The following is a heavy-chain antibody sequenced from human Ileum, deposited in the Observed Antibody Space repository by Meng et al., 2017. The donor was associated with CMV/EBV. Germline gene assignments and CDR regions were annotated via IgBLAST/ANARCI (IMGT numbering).Heavy chain of an antibody. J-gene: IGHJ4*02. CDR2: ISISSSYI. Sequence: WFRQATGKGLEWLSSISISSSYIYHADSMKGRFTVSRDTAKNSVYLQMNSLRAEDAAVYYCARDLAPQSDYYDSSGYYYLPKGFDYWGQGTLVTVSS. V-gene: IGHV3-21*01. D-gene: IGHD3-22*01. CDR3: ARDLAPQSDYYDSSGYYYLPKGFDY.